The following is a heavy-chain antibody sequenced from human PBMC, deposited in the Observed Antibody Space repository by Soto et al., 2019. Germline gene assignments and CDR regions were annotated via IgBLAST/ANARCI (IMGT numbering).Heavy chain of an antibody. CDR1: GGSISSGGYY. J-gene: IGHJ4*02. CDR3: ARVWDSSGPNFDY. CDR2: IYYSGST. V-gene: IGHV4-31*03. Sequence: SETLSLTCTVSGGSISSGGYYWSWIRQHPGKGLEWIGYIYYSGSTYYNSSLKSRVTISVDTSKNQFSLKLSSVTAADTAVYYCARVWDSSGPNFDYWGQGTLVTVLL. D-gene: IGHD3-22*01.